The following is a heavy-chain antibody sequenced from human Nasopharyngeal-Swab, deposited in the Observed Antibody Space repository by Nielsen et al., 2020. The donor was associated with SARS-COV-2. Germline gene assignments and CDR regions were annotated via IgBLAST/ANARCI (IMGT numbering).Heavy chain of an antibody. CDR1: GFSVSSNC. CDR2: IYSGGTT. D-gene: IGHD2-21*01. J-gene: IGHJ6*01. Sequence: GESLKISCVVPGFSVSSNCMSWVRQAPGKGLEWVSVIYSGGTTYYADSVKGRFTISRDNSKNTLYLQMNGLRGEDTAVYYCARGDSFWGQGTTVTVSS. V-gene: IGHV3-53*01. CDR3: ARGDSF.